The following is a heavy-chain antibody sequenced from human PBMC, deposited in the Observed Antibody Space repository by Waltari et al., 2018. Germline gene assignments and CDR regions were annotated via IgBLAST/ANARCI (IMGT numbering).Heavy chain of an antibody. V-gene: IGHV3-72*01. D-gene: IGHD1-26*01. CDR3: ASGSYPRFGF. CDR2: SRNKVNSYTT. J-gene: IGHJ4*02. CDR1: GFTFSDHY. Sequence: EVQLVESGGGLVQPGGSLRLSCAASGFTFSDHYMDWVRQAPGKGLDWVGRSRNKVNSYTTEYAASVKGIFTISRDDSKNSLYLQMNSLKIEDTAVYYCASGSYPRFGFWGQGTLVTVSS.